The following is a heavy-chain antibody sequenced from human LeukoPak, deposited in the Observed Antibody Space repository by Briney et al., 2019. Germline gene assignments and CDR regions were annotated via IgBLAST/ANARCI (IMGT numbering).Heavy chain of an antibody. J-gene: IGHJ5*02. CDR1: GSTFSNYV. D-gene: IGHD6-13*01. CDR2: ITGSGSGT. Sequence: PGGSLRLSCVASGSTFSNYVMTWVRQAPGKGLEWVATITGSGSGTFYVNSVKGRFTISRDNSKNTAYLQINNLGVEDAALYYCAKGKAAGLLDWFDPWGQGTLVTVSS. V-gene: IGHV3-23*01. CDR3: AKGKAAGLLDWFDP.